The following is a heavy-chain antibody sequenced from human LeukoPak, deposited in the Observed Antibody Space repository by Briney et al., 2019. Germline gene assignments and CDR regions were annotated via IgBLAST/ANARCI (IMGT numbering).Heavy chain of an antibody. CDR1: GGSFSGYY. Sequence: SETLSLTCAVYGGSFSGYYWGWIRQPPGKGLEWIGEINHSGSTNYNPSLKSRVTISVDTSKNQFSLKLSSVTAADTAVYYCASRTRSIAAPFDYWGQGTLVTVSS. J-gene: IGHJ4*02. CDR2: INHSGST. V-gene: IGHV4-34*01. D-gene: IGHD6-6*01. CDR3: ASRTRSIAAPFDY.